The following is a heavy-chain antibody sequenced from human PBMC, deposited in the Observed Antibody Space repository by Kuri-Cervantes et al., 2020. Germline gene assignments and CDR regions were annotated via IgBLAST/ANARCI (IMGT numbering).Heavy chain of an antibody. D-gene: IGHD3-9*01. V-gene: IGHV4-38-2*01. CDR2: IYYSGST. J-gene: IGHJ4*02. CDR1: GFTFSDYY. Sequence: GSLRLSCAASGFTFSDYYMSWIRQPPGKGLEWIGSIYYSGSTYYNPSLKSRVTISVDTSKNQFSLKLSSVTAADTAVYYCARAPSYYDILTGYYQPYYFDYWGQGTLVTVSS. CDR3: ARAPSYYDILTGYYQPYYFDY.